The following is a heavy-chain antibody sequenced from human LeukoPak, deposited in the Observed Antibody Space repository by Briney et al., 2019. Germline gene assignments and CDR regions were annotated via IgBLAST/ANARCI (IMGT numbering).Heavy chain of an antibody. Sequence: SETLSLTCTVSGYSISSGYYWGWIRPPPGKGLEWIGSIYHSGSTYYNPSLKSRVTISVDTSKNQFSLKLSSVTAADTAVYYCAREMDGDYYYYYMDVWGKGTTVTISS. J-gene: IGHJ6*03. CDR2: IYHSGST. D-gene: IGHD4-17*01. CDR1: GYSISSGYY. CDR3: AREMDGDYYYYYMDV. V-gene: IGHV4-38-2*02.